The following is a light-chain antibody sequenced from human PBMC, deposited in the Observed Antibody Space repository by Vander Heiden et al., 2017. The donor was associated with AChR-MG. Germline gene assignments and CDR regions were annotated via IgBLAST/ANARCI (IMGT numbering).Light chain of an antibody. CDR3: QQGDSTPLA. CDR2: AAS. CDR1: QNISSY. Sequence: DIQMTQSPSSLSASLRDRVTITCRAGQNISSYLNWYQQKPGKAPELLIYAASSLQSGVPSRFSGSGSGTDFTLTISSLQPEDFATYYCQQGDSTPLAFGQGTKVEIK. J-gene: IGKJ1*01. V-gene: IGKV1-39*01.